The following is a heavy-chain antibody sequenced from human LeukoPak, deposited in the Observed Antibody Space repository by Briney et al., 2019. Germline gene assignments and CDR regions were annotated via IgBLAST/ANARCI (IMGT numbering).Heavy chain of an antibody. V-gene: IGHV3-30*14. J-gene: IGHJ6*02. Sequence: PGGSLRLSCAASGFTFSSYAMHWVRQAPGKGLEWVAVISYDGSNKYYADSVKGRFTISRDNSKNTLYLQMNSLRAEDTAVYYCARDQRRQLVPRRGMDVWGQGTTVTVSS. CDR1: GFTFSSYA. CDR3: ARDQRRQLVPRRGMDV. CDR2: ISYDGSNK. D-gene: IGHD6-6*01.